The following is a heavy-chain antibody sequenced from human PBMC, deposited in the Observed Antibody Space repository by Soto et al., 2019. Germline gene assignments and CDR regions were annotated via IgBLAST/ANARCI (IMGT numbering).Heavy chain of an antibody. CDR3: AKVWRGYSSMAGMDV. Sequence: GFRTLYRGAAEVTSTSYAMSWVHQAPGKGLEWVSAISGSGGSTYYADSVKGRFTISRDNSKNTLYLQMNSLRAEDTAVYYCAKVWRGYSSMAGMDVWGQGTTVTVSS. CDR2: ISGSGGST. V-gene: IGHV3-23*01. CDR1: EVTSTSYA. J-gene: IGHJ6*02. D-gene: IGHD5-18*01.